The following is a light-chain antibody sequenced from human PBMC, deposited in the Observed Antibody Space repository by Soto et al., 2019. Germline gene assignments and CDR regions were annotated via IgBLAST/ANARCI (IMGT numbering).Light chain of an antibody. CDR3: QHYNKWPLT. J-gene: IGKJ4*01. CDR2: FAS. CDR1: QSVSNN. V-gene: IGKV3-15*01. Sequence: EIVMTQSPATLSLSPGEKATLSCRVSQSVSNNLAWYQQKPGQAPRLLIYFASTRATGIPARFSGSGSGTEFTPTISSLQSEDSSTYYCQHYNKWPLTFGRGTKVETK.